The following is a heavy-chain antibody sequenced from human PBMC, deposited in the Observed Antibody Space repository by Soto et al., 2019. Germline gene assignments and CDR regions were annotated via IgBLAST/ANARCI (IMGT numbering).Heavy chain of an antibody. D-gene: IGHD2-15*01. J-gene: IGHJ6*02. CDR3: ARSQGGSSSLDIYYYYYYGMDV. CDR1: GGTFSSYA. V-gene: IGHV1-69*01. Sequence: QVQLVQSGAEVKKPGSSVKVSCKAPGGTFSSYAISWVRQAPGQGLEWMGGIIPIFGTAKYAQKIRGRVTTTAEESTSTGYMELSSLRSEDTAVYYCARSQGGSSSLDIYYYYYYGMDVWGQGTTVTVSS. CDR2: IIPIFGTA.